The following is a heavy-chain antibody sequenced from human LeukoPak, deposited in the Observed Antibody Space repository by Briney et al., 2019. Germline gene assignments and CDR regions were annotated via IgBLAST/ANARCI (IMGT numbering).Heavy chain of an antibody. V-gene: IGHV5-51*01. CDR2: IHPGDIDSET. CDR3: ARHIYGDDSEGGDYYSMDV. Sequence: GESLKISCTGSGYTFTSYWIGWVRQTPGKGLEWMAIIHPGDIDSETRYSPSLQGQVTISVDKSISTAYLQWSSLKASDTAMYYCARHIYGDDSEGGDYYSMDVWGRGTTVTVSS. J-gene: IGHJ6*03. CDR1: GYTFTSYW. D-gene: IGHD4-23*01.